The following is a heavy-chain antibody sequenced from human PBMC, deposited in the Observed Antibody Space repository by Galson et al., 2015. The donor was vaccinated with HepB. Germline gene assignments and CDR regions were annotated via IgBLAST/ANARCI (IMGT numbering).Heavy chain of an antibody. CDR1: GGSFSGYY. CDR3: ARGGSGWYYFDH. J-gene: IGHJ4*02. V-gene: IGHV4-59*01. Sequence: SETLSLTCAVYGGSFSGYYWSWIRQPPGKGLEWIGYIYYSGSTNYNPSLKSRVTISVDTSKNQFSLKLSSVTAADTAVYYCARGGSGWYYFDHWGQGALVTVSS. CDR2: IYYSGST. D-gene: IGHD6-19*01.